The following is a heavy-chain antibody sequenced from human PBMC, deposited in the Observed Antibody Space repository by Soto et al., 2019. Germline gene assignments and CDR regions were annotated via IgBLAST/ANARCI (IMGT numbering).Heavy chain of an antibody. CDR3: ARGPRGGLELYHYFDY. CDR2: IIPVFGST. J-gene: IGHJ4*02. CDR1: GGTFSSYA. Sequence: QEQLVQSGAEVRKPGSSVRVSCKAAGGTFSSYAFTWVRQAPGQGVEWMGGIIPVFGSTSYAQKFQGRVMISADESTNTAYMELSSLRSEDTAVYYCARGPRGGLELYHYFDYWGQGTLVTVSS. V-gene: IGHV1-69*01. D-gene: IGHD2-15*01.